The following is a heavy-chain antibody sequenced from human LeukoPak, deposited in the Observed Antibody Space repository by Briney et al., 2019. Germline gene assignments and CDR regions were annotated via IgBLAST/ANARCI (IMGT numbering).Heavy chain of an antibody. CDR2: ISSSSSYI. J-gene: IGHJ3*02. Sequence: PGGSLRLSCAASGFTFSSYSVNWVRQAPGKGLEWVSSISSSSSYIYYADSVKGRFTISRDNAKNSLYLQMNSLRSEDTAVYDCARDYYDRAFDIWGQGTMVTVSS. CDR3: ARDYYDRAFDI. D-gene: IGHD3-22*01. V-gene: IGHV3-21*04. CDR1: GFTFSSYS.